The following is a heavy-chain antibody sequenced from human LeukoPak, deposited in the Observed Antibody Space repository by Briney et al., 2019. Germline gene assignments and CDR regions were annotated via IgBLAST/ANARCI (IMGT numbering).Heavy chain of an antibody. J-gene: IGHJ4*02. V-gene: IGHV3-48*02. CDR3: ARESYWGSGLKGFDS. CDR1: GFTFTGYS. CDR2: ISRDSSNI. Sequence: GGSLRLSCVASGFTFTGYSINWVRQAPGKGLEWVSYISRDSSNIYYADSVKGRFTISRDNAKNSLYLQVNSLRDGDTAVYYCARESYWGSGLKGFDSWGQGTLVTVSS. D-gene: IGHD7-27*01.